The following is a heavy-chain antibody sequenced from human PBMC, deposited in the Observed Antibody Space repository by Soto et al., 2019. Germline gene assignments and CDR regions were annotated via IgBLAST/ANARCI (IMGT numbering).Heavy chain of an antibody. CDR3: AGIYGDYTNYYYGMDV. Sequence: PGESLKISCKGSGYSFTSYWIGWVRQMPGKGLEWMGIIYPGDSDTRYSPSFQGQVTISADKSISTAYLQWSSLKASDTAMYYCAGIYGDYTNYYYGMDVWGQGTTVTVSS. D-gene: IGHD4-17*01. J-gene: IGHJ6*02. CDR1: GYSFTSYW. V-gene: IGHV5-51*01. CDR2: IYPGDSDT.